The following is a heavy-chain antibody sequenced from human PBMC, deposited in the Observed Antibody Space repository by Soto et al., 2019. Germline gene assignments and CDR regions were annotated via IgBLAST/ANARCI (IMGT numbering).Heavy chain of an antibody. V-gene: IGHV1-69*08. CDR1: GGTFSSYT. CDR3: ARDLGYCSGGSCPRVDY. CDR2: IIPILGIA. J-gene: IGHJ4*02. D-gene: IGHD2-15*01. Sequence: QVQLVQSGAEVKKPGSSVKASCKASGGTFSSYTISWVRQAPGQGLEWMGRIIPILGIANYAQKFQCRVTITADKSTSTAYMELSSLRSEDTAVYYCARDLGYCSGGSCPRVDYWGQGTLVTVSS.